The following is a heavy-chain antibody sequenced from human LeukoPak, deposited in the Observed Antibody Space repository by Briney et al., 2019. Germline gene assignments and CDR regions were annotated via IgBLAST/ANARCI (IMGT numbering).Heavy chain of an antibody. CDR3: AKDGIVGAPGYFDY. J-gene: IGHJ4*02. CDR1: GFTFSNAW. D-gene: IGHD1-26*01. CDR2: ISYDGSNK. V-gene: IGHV3-30*18. Sequence: GGSLRLSCAASGFTFSNAWMSWVRQAPGKGLEWVAVISYDGSNKYYADSVKGRFTISRDNSKNTLYLQMNSLRAEDTAVYYCAKDGIVGAPGYFDYWGQGTLVTVSS.